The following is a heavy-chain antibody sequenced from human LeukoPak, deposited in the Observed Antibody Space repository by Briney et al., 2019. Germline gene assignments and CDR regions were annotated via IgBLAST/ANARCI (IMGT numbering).Heavy chain of an antibody. J-gene: IGHJ2*01. CDR1: GGSFSGYY. CDR3: ARFGLTIFGVVNWYFDL. D-gene: IGHD3-3*01. CDR2: INHSGST. V-gene: IGHV4-34*01. Sequence: SETLSLTCAVYGGSFSGYYWSWIRQPPGKGLEWIGEINHSGSTNYNPSLKSRVTISVDTSKNQFSLKLSSVTAADTAVYYCARFGLTIFGVVNWYFDLWGRGTLVTVSS.